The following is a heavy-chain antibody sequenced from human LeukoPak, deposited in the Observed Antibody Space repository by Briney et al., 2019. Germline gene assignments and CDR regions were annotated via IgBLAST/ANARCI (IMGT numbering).Heavy chain of an antibody. J-gene: IGHJ4*02. Sequence: SVKVSCKASGGTLSSYAISWVRQAPGQGLEWMGGIIPIFGTANYAQKFQGRVTITTDESTSTAYMELSSLRSEDTAVYYCARGDSSRGYFDYWGQGTLVTVSS. D-gene: IGHD3-22*01. CDR1: GGTLSSYA. V-gene: IGHV1-69*05. CDR2: IIPIFGTA. CDR3: ARGDSSRGYFDY.